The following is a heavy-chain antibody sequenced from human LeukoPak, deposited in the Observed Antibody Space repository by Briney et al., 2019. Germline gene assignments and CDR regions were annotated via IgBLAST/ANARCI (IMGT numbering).Heavy chain of an antibody. CDR1: GFSFSGHS. J-gene: IGHJ4*02. V-gene: IGHV3-48*01. CDR2: ISDSGSPI. D-gene: IGHD2-2*01. CDR3: ARNKRASQYYFDY. Sequence: GGSLRLSCAASGFSFSGHSMNWVRQAPGRGLEWVAFISDSGSPIYYADSVRGRSTISRDNADNSLYLQMNSLRAEDSAVYFCARNKRASQYYFDYWGQGALVTVSS.